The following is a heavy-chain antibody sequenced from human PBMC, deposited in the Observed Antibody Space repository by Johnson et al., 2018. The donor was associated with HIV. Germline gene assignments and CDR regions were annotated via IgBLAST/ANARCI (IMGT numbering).Heavy chain of an antibody. D-gene: IGHD1-7*01. CDR1: GFTFDDYA. J-gene: IGHJ3*02. CDR3: AKGRSGTTASIDAFDI. CDR2: ITWNSGSI. Sequence: VQLVESGGGLVQPGRSLRLSCAPSGFTFDDYAMHWVRQAPGKGLAWVSGITWNSGSIGYADSVKGRFTISRDNAKNSLYLQMNSLRTEDTALYYCAKGRSGTTASIDAFDIWGQGTMVTVSS. V-gene: IGHV3-9*01.